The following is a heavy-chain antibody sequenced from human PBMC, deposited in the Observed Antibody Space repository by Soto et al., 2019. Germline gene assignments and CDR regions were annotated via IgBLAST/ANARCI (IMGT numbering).Heavy chain of an antibody. CDR2: IIPVFASA. CDR1: GSIFSSHA. CDR3: ARTGSGYSATRGRLAITYFDP. J-gene: IGHJ5*02. D-gene: IGHD3-10*01. Sequence: SVKVSCKASGSIFSSHAITWVRQAPGRGLEWMGRIIPVFASADYAQKFQGRLTITADESTNTAYMELSSLTSEDTAVYFCARTGSGYSATRGRLAITYFDPWG. V-gene: IGHV1-69*13.